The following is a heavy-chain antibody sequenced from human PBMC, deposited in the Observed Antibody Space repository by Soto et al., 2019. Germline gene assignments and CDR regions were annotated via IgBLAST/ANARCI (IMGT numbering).Heavy chain of an antibody. CDR3: ARDHGGDSSSWYVNYYYGMDV. CDR2: IYYSGST. CDR1: GGSISSGGYY. V-gene: IGHV4-31*03. D-gene: IGHD6-13*01. Sequence: PSETLSLTCTVSGGSISSGGYYWSWIRQHPGKGLEWIGYIYYSGSTYYNPSLKSRVTISVDTSKNQFSLKLSSVTAADTAVYYCARDHGGDSSSWYVNYYYGMDVWGQGTTVTVSS. J-gene: IGHJ6*02.